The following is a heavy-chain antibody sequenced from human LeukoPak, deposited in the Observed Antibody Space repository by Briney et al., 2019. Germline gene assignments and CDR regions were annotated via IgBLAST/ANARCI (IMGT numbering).Heavy chain of an antibody. CDR1: GYSFTSYW. Sequence: GESLKISCKGSGYSFTSYWIGWVRPMPGKGLGWRGINYPGDSDTRYSPSFQGQVTISADKSISTAYLQWSSLKASDTAMYYRARRGIAAAGIDYWGQGTLVTVSS. J-gene: IGHJ4*02. CDR2: NYPGDSDT. D-gene: IGHD6-13*01. V-gene: IGHV5-51*01. CDR3: ARRGIAAAGIDY.